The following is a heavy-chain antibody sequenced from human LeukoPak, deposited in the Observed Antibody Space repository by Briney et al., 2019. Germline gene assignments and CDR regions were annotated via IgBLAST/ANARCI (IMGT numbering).Heavy chain of an antibody. V-gene: IGHV4-30-2*01. CDR2: IYHSGSS. D-gene: IGHD2-21*02. J-gene: IGHJ1*01. Sequence: SETLSLTCAVSGVPVGSGGYSWSWVRQPPGKGLEWIGYIYHSGSSFYNPSLKTRVTIPMDRSKNQISLRLTSVTAADTAVYYCVSAYCGGDCYHSLLTDWGQGARVVVSS. CDR1: GVPVGSGGYS. CDR3: VSAYCGGDCYHSLLTD.